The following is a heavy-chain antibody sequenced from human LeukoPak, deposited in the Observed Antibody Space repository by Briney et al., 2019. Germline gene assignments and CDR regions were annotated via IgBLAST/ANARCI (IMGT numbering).Heavy chain of an antibody. V-gene: IGHV3-74*01. D-gene: IGHD6-19*01. CDR1: GFSFSSYW. CDR3: ARVVQQWLVHGMDV. J-gene: IGHJ6*03. CDR2: INSDGSST. Sequence: GGSLRLSCAASGFSFSSYWMHWVRQAPGKWLVWVSRINSDGSSTSYADSVKGRFTISRDNAKNTLYLQMNSLRAEDTAVYYCARVVQQWLVHGMDVWGKGTTVTVSS.